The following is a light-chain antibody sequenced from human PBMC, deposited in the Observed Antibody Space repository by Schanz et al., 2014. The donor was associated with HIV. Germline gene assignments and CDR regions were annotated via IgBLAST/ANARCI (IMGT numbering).Light chain of an antibody. CDR1: QYISRW. Sequence: DIQMTQSPSTLSASVGDGVTITCRASQYISRWLAWYQQKPGQAPHLLIYQASTLQTGVSSRFSGSGSGTEFTLTISSLQPDDFATYYCQQYNSFSSTFGQGTKLEIK. J-gene: IGKJ2*01. V-gene: IGKV1-5*03. CDR2: QAS. CDR3: QQYNSFSST.